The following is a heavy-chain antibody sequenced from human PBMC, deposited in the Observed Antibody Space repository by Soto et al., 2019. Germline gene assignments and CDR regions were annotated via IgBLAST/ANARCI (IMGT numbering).Heavy chain of an antibody. CDR1: GGSISSSSCS. V-gene: IGHV4-39*02. J-gene: IGHJ6*02. CDR2: IYSGST. D-gene: IGHD3-10*01. CDR3: ARELRFGEDYYGMDV. Sequence: SESQSLTCTISGGSISSSSCSWGWIRQPPGKGLEWILTIYSGSTYYDPSLKSRVTISVDTSKNQFSLNFSSVTAADTAVYYCARELRFGEDYYGMDVWGQGTTVS.